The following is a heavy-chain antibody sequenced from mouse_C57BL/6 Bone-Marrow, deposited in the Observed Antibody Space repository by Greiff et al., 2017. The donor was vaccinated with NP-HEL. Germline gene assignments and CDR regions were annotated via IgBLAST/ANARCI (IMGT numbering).Heavy chain of an antibody. V-gene: IGHV14-1*01. CDR3: TSNWDVGDY. CDR1: GFNIKDYY. J-gene: IGHJ2*01. Sequence: DHVKQSGAELVRPGASVKLSCTASGFNIKDYYMHWVKQRPEQGLEWIGRIDPEDGDTEYAPKFQGKATMTADTSSNTAYLQLSSLTSEDTAVYYCTSNWDVGDYWGQGTTLTVSS. CDR2: IDPEDGDT. D-gene: IGHD4-1*01.